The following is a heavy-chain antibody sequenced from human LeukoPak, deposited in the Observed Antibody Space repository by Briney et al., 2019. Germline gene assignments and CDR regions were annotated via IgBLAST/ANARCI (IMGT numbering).Heavy chain of an antibody. J-gene: IGHJ4*02. D-gene: IGHD5-18*01. CDR2: ISYSGNT. V-gene: IGHV4-30-4*01. Sequence: SETLSLTCTVSGVSISSGDYHWNWIRQPPGRGLEWIGYISYSGNTYYNPSLKSRVTISVDTSKNQFSLKLSSVTAADTAVYYCARLWDHNTLWGQGTLVTVSS. CDR1: GVSISSGDYH. CDR3: ARLWDHNTL.